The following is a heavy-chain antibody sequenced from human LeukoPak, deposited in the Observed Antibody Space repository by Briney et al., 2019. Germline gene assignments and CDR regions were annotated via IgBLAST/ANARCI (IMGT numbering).Heavy chain of an antibody. CDR1: GYTFTSYD. CDR3: ARTNYDFWSGYYYYYYMDV. V-gene: IGHV1-8*01. CDR2: MNPNSSNT. Sequence: ASVEVSCKASGYTFTSYDINWVRQATGQGLEWMGWMNPNSSNTGYAQKFQGRVTMTRNTSISTAYMELSSLRSEDTAVYYCARTNYDFWSGYYYYYYMDVWGKGTTVTVSS. J-gene: IGHJ6*03. D-gene: IGHD3-3*01.